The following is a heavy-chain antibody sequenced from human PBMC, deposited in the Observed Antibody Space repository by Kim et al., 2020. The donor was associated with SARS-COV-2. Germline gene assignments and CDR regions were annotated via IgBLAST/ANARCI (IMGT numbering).Heavy chain of an antibody. CDR1: GFTFSSYA. J-gene: IGHJ6*02. CDR3: AKDGTLGTNTVTLYYGMDV. V-gene: IGHV3-23*01. D-gene: IGHD4-4*01. Sequence: GGSLRLSCAASGFTFSSYAMSWVRQAPGKGLEWVSAISGSGGSTYYADSVKGRFTISRDNSKNTLYLQMNSLRAEDTAVYYCAKDGTLGTNTVTLYYGMDVWGQGTTVTVSS. CDR2: ISGSGGST.